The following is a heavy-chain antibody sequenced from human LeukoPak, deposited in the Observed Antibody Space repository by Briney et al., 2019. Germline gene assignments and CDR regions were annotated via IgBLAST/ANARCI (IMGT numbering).Heavy chain of an antibody. CDR1: GYTFIDYW. CDR2: IDLNTGDT. Sequence: AASVKVSCKASGYTFIDYWIHWVRQAPGQGLEWMGRIDLNTGDTTSAQKFQGRVTMPRDTSISTLYLDLSGLGSDDTAVYYCARDAPHQRFDYWGQGTLVTVSS. CDR3: ARDAPHQRFDY. J-gene: IGHJ4*02. V-gene: IGHV1-2*02.